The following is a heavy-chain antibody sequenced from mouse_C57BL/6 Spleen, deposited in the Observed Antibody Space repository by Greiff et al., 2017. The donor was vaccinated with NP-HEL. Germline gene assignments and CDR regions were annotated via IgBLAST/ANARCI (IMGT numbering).Heavy chain of an antibody. CDR1: GFTFSSYA. D-gene: IGHD1-1*01. J-gene: IGHJ2*01. CDR2: ISDGGSYT. Sequence: EVQLVESGGGLVKPGGSLKLSCAASGFTFSSYAMSWVRQTPEKRLEWVATISDGGSYTYYPDNVKGRFTISRDNAKHNLYLQMSHLKSEDTAIDYCAREGYGSSYYFDYWGQGTTLTVSS. V-gene: IGHV5-4*01. CDR3: AREGYGSSYYFDY.